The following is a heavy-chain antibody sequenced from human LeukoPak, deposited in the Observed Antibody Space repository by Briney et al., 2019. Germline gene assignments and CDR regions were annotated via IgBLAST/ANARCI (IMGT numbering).Heavy chain of an antibody. D-gene: IGHD3-3*02. J-gene: IGHJ4*02. CDR3: ARELIVGFLEWLIDY. Sequence: GGSLRLSCAASGFTFSSYWMSWVRQAPGKGLEWVANIKQDGSEKYYVDSVKGRFTISRDNAKNSLYLQMNSLRDEDTAVYYCARELIVGFLEWLIDYWGQGTLVTVSS. V-gene: IGHV3-7*01. CDR1: GFTFSSYW. CDR2: IKQDGSEK.